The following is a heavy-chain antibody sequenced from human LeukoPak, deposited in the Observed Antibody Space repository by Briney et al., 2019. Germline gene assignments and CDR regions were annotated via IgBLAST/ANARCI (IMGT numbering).Heavy chain of an antibody. Sequence: ASVKVSCKASGYTFTGYYMHWVRQAPGQGLEWMGWINPNSGGTNYAQKFQGRVTMTRDTSISTAYMELSRLRSDDTAVYYCARLDEPRSRWDVDSFDYWGQGTLVTVSS. J-gene: IGHJ4*02. CDR1: GYTFTGYY. V-gene: IGHV1-2*02. CDR2: INPNSGGT. CDR3: ARLDEPRSRWDVDSFDY. D-gene: IGHD6-19*01.